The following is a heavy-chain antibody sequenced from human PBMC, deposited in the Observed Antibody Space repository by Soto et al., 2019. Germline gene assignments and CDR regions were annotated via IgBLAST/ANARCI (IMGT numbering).Heavy chain of an antibody. CDR1: GGSTSKRSYY. V-gene: IGHV4-39*01. J-gene: IGHJ6*02. Sequence: SETLSLPWTVLGGSTSKRSYYLGWIRPPPGKGLGWIGNVYYGGSTYYNPSLKSRVTISVETSKSQFSLKLSSVTAADTAVYYCAGGDYYHSSGYYFYYYTMDVWGQGTTVTVSS. D-gene: IGHD3-22*01. CDR3: AGGDYYHSSGYYFYYYTMDV. CDR2: VYYGGST.